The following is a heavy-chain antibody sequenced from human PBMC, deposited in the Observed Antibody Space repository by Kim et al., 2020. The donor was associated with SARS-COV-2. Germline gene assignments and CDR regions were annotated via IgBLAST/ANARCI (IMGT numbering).Heavy chain of an antibody. D-gene: IGHD3-9*01. CDR3: ARDRLAPFLAAYDILTGYDPVDY. Sequence: SETLSLTCAVSGGSISSSNWWSWVRQPPGKGLEWIGEIYHSGSTNYNPSLKSRVTISVDKSKNQFSLKLSSVTAADTAVYYCARDRLAPFLAAYDILTGYDPVDYWGQGTLVTVSS. CDR1: GGSISSSNW. CDR2: IYHSGST. J-gene: IGHJ4*02. V-gene: IGHV4-4*02.